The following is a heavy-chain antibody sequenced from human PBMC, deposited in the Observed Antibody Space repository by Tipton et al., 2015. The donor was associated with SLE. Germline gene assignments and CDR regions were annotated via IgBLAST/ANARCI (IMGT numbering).Heavy chain of an antibody. CDR2: FYSGGSR. Sequence: CLRLSCAASGFRVSSNYMTWVRQAPGKGLEWVSVFYSGGSRYYADSVKGRFTISRDTSKNTLYLQMNSLRPEDTGVYYCARDATGLDAYDIWGQGTMVTVSS. CDR3: ARDATGLDAYDI. J-gene: IGHJ3*02. V-gene: IGHV3-53*05. D-gene: IGHD3-9*01. CDR1: GFRVSSNY.